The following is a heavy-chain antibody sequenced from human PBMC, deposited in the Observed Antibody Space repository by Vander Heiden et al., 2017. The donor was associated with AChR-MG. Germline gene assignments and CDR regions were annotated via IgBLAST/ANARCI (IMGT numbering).Heavy chain of an antibody. CDR3: ARDLKGAYYDSSGDDAFDI. CDR1: EFTLSDYY. D-gene: IGHD3-22*01. J-gene: IGHJ3*02. V-gene: IGHV3-11*01. Sequence: QMQLVESGGGLVKPGGSLRLSCAASEFTLSDYYMSWIRQAPGKGLEWISYISSRGDTRYYADSVKGRCTISRDNAKNSVYLQMNSLRTDETAVYYCARDLKGAYYDSSGDDAFDIWGQGTMVTVSS. CDR2: ISSRGDTR.